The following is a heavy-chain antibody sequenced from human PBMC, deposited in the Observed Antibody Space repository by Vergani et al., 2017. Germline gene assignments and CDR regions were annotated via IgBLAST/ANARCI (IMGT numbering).Heavy chain of an antibody. D-gene: IGHD3-10*01. V-gene: IGHV4-30-4*01. CDR2: IYYSGST. CDR3: ARDEYGSGSYPGY. CDR1: GGSISSGDYY. Sequence: QVQLQQWGAGLLKPSQTLSLTCTVSGGSISSGDYYWSWIRQPPGKGLEWIGYIYYSGSTYYNPSLKSRVTISVDTSKNQFSLKLSSVTAADTAVYYCARDEYGSGSYPGYWGQGTLVTVSS. J-gene: IGHJ4*02.